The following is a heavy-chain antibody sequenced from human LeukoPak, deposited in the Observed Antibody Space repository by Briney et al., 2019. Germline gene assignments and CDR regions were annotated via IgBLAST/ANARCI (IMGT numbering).Heavy chain of an antibody. D-gene: IGHD6-19*01. J-gene: IGHJ5*02. CDR2: ISGSGGST. CDR1: GFTFSSYA. Sequence: GGSLRLSCAASGFTFSSYAMSWVRQAPGKGLEWVSAISGSGGSTYYADSVKGRFTISRDNSKNTLYLQMNSLRAEDTAVYYCAKDRSRSGWFLNWFDLWGQGTLVTVSS. CDR3: AKDRSRSGWFLNWFDL. V-gene: IGHV3-23*01.